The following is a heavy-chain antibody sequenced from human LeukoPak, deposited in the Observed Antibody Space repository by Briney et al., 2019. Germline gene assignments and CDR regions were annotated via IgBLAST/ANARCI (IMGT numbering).Heavy chain of an antibody. J-gene: IGHJ3*02. CDR1: GFTFSDYH. V-gene: IGHV3-11*01. CDR3: ARERTGYSYGYVYYPDAFDI. CDR2: ISSSGTTV. Sequence: GGSLRLSCAASGFTFSDYHMSWIRQAPGKGLEWVSYISSSGTTVYYPDSVKGRFTLSRDNAKNSLYLQMNSLRAEDTAVYYCARERTGYSYGYVYYPDAFDIWGQGTMVTVSS. D-gene: IGHD5-18*01.